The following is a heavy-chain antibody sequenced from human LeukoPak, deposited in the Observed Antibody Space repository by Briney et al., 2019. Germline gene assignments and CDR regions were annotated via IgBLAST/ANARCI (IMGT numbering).Heavy chain of an antibody. D-gene: IGHD3-10*01. Sequence: PGGSLRLSCATSGFIVSDNYMTWVRQAPGKGLEWVPVIYRGGSTYYAESVKGRFTISRDNSKNMVYLQMYSLRVEDTAVYYCARGGGYGSGNHYRGGAFDIWGQGTMVTVSS. CDR1: GFIVSDNY. CDR3: ARGGGYGSGNHYRGGAFDI. V-gene: IGHV3-53*01. CDR2: IYRGGST. J-gene: IGHJ3*02.